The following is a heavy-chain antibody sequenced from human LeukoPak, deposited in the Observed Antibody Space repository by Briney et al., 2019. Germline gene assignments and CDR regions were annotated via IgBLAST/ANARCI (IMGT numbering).Heavy chain of an antibody. J-gene: IGHJ3*02. CDR1: GFTFSSYA. CDR3: ARLSSWVFEI. D-gene: IGHD3-16*01. Sequence: PGRSLSLSCAASGFTFSSYAMHWVRQAPGKGLEWVAVISYDGSNKYYADSVKGRFTISRDNAKNLLYLQMNSLRVEDTAVYFCARLSSWVFEIWGQGTMVTVSS. V-gene: IGHV3-30-3*01. CDR2: ISYDGSNK.